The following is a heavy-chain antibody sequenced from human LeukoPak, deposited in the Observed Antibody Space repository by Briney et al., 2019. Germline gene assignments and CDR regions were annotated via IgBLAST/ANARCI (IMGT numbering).Heavy chain of an antibody. D-gene: IGHD3-22*01. J-gene: IGHJ5*02. Sequence: ASVKVSCKASGYTFTGYQMHWVRQAPGQGLEWMGWIDPNSGATNYAQEFQGRVTMTRDTSIATAHMELSSLRSDDTAVYYCAATLYYYDSSGYQTPVPSFDPWGQGTLVTVSS. V-gene: IGHV1-2*02. CDR2: IDPNSGAT. CDR1: GYTFTGYQ. CDR3: AATLYYYDSSGYQTPVPSFDP.